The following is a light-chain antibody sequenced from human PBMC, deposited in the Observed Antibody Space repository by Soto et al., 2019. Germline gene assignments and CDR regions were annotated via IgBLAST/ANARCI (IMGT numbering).Light chain of an antibody. CDR3: QQRSNWPPIT. CDR1: QSVSSSY. CDR2: GAS. J-gene: IGKJ5*01. V-gene: IGKV3D-20*02. Sequence: EIVLTHSPGTLSLSPCERATLSFSASQSVSSSYLAWYQQKPGQAPRLLIYGASSRATGIPDRFSGSGSGTDFTLTISSLEPEDFAVYYCQQRSNWPPITFGQGTRLEIK.